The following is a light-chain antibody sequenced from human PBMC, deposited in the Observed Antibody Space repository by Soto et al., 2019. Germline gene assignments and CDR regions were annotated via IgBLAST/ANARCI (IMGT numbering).Light chain of an antibody. CDR2: GAS. Sequence: IVMTQSPSTLSVSPGERATLSCRASQSVSSTLAWYQQKPGQAPRLLIYGASTRATGIPARFSGSGSGTEFTLTISSLQSEDFAVYYCQQYNNWPVFGGGTKVDIK. J-gene: IGKJ4*01. CDR3: QQYNNWPV. CDR1: QSVSST. V-gene: IGKV3D-15*01.